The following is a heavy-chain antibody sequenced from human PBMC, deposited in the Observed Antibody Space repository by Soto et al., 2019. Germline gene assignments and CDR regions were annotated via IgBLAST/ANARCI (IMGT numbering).Heavy chain of an antibody. D-gene: IGHD1-26*01. CDR1: GYTLTGYY. CDR2: INPKNGDT. J-gene: IGHJ6*02. CDR3: ARSSGSYSYYGMDI. V-gene: IGHV1-2*02. Sequence: ASVKVSCKASGYTLTGYYMHWVRQAPGQGLEWMGCINPKNGDTYYAQKFQGRVTLTRDTSVSTAHMELSRLKSDDTAVYYCARSSGSYSYYGMDIWGQGTTVTVSS.